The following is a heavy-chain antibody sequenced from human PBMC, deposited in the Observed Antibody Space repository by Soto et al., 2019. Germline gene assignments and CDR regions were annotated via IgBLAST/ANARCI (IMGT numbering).Heavy chain of an antibody. J-gene: IGHJ3*02. D-gene: IGHD3-10*01. Sequence: SETLSLTCTVSGGSFSSSSYYWSWIRQPPGKGLEWIGYIYYSGSTNYNPSLKSRVTISVDTSKNQFSLKLSSVTAADTAVYYCARRYGSAFDIWGQGTMVTVS. V-gene: IGHV4-61*01. CDR3: ARRYGSAFDI. CDR2: IYYSGST. CDR1: GGSFSSSSYY.